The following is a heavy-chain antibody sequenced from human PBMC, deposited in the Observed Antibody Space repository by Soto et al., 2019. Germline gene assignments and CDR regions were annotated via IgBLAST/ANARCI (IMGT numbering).Heavy chain of an antibody. CDR1: GLTFTRHA. V-gene: IGHV3-30-3*01. Sequence: QVQLVESGGGVVQPGRSLRLSCSTSGLTFTRHAMHWVRQVPGKGLEWVAAISDDGSKKHYVDSVKGRFSSSRDKSRNTVYLRMNSLRVEDTAVYLWAGERETTRWFLSGFEYWGQGTLVTVSS. D-gene: IGHD1-7*01. J-gene: IGHJ4*02. CDR2: ISDDGSKK. CDR3: AGERETTRWFLSGFEY.